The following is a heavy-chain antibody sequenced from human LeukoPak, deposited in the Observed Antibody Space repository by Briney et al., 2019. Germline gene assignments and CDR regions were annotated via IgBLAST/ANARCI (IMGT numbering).Heavy chain of an antibody. CDR3: ARDVGIRLWFRDYYGLDV. CDR1: GFTFSSYG. V-gene: IGHV3-33*01. D-gene: IGHD5-18*01. CDR2: IWYDGSNE. J-gene: IGHJ6*02. Sequence: GGSLRLSGAASGFTFSSYGMDWVRQAPGKGLEWGAVIWYDGSNEYYADSVKGRFTISRDNSQNTLYLQMKSLRAEDTAVYYCARDVGIRLWFRDYYGLDVWGQGTTVTVSS.